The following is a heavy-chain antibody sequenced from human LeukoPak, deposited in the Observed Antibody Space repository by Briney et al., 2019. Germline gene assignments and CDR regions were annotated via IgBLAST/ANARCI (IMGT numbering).Heavy chain of an antibody. V-gene: IGHV3-64D*06. CDR2: LSLIGSSI. CDR3: VTLGRLRGELVFDY. CDR1: GFTFSTYA. Sequence: GGSLRLSCSASGFTFSTYAMHWVRQAPGKGLEYVSGLSLIGSSIHYADSVRGRFTISRDNSKNTLYLQMSSLRAEDTAVYYCVTLGRLRGELVFDYWGQGTLVTVCS. D-gene: IGHD1-26*01. J-gene: IGHJ4*02.